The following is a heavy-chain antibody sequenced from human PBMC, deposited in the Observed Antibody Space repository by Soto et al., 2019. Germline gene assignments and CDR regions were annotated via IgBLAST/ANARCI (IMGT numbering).Heavy chain of an antibody. D-gene: IGHD6-13*01. J-gene: IGHJ5*02. CDR2: ITSSSTTI. V-gene: IGHV3-48*02. Sequence: GGSLILCCASSGFTFSTYSMSWVRQAPGKGLEWISYITSSSTTIFYADSVKGRFTISRDNAKNSLYLQMNSLRDEDTSVYYCARDNGIAGSFDPWGQGTLVTVSS. CDR1: GFTFSTYS. CDR3: ARDNGIAGSFDP.